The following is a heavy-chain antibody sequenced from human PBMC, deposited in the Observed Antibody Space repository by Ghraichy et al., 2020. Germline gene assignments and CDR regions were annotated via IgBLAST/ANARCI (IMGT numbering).Heavy chain of an antibody. Sequence: SETLSLTCAVYGGSFSGYYWSWIRQPPGKGLEWIGEINHSGSTNYNPSLKSRVTISVDTSKNQFSLKLSSVTAADTAVYYCARVGCSSTSCYSPLFDPWGQGTLVTVSS. V-gene: IGHV4-34*01. CDR3: ARVGCSSTSCYSPLFDP. J-gene: IGHJ5*02. CDR1: GGSFSGYY. D-gene: IGHD2-2*01. CDR2: INHSGST.